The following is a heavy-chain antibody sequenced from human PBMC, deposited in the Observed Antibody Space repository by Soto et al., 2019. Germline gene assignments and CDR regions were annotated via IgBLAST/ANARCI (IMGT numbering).Heavy chain of an antibody. CDR3: ASQSIDGWFGEWGMG. CDR1: GGTFSSYA. CDR2: IIPIFGTA. V-gene: IGHV1-69*01. Sequence: QVQLVQSGAEVKKPGSSVKVSCKASGGTFSSYAISWVRQAPGQGLERMGGIIPIFGTANYAQKFQGRVTITADESTSTAYMEMSSLRSEDTAVYYCASQSIDGWFGEWGMGWGQGTLVTVSS. J-gene: IGHJ4*02. D-gene: IGHD3-10*01.